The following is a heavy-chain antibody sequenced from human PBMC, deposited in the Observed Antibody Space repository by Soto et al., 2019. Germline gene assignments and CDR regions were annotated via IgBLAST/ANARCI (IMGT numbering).Heavy chain of an antibody. CDR3: ARATGTLRSRNCDY. CDR1: GGSISTVGHY. D-gene: IGHD1-1*01. J-gene: IGHJ4*02. V-gene: IGHV4-31*03. CDR2: IYHTGST. Sequence: SETVSLTCSVSGGSISTVGHYWTWIRQPPGKGLEWIGSIYHTGSTYYSKSLRSRLTMSVDTSKSQFSLRLSSVTAADTAVYYCARATGTLRSRNCDYWGQGSLVTVSS.